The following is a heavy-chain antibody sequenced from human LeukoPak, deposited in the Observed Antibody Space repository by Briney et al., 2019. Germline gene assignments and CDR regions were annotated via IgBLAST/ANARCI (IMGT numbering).Heavy chain of an antibody. J-gene: IGHJ3*02. V-gene: IGHV3-23*01. CDR2: ISGSGGST. Sequence: PGVSLRLPCAASGFSFSSYAIMWDRQAPGKGLEWVSAISGSGGSTYYADSVKGRFTISRDNSKNTLYLQMNSLRAEDTAVYYCAKEKMATVGGDAFDIWGQGTMVTVSS. D-gene: IGHD5-24*01. CDR3: AKEKMATVGGDAFDI. CDR1: GFSFSSYA.